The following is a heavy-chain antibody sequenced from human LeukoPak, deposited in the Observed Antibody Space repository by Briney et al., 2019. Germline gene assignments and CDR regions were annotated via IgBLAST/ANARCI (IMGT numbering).Heavy chain of an antibody. CDR2: VCGSSVGT. Sequence: GGSLRLSCAASGFTFSYFAMSWVRQAPGKRLEWVSTVCGSSVGTYYADSVKGRFTISRDSSKNTLYLQMDSPRVEDTAVYYCAKAETTGGSCYSPSDFWGQGTLVTVSS. CDR1: GFTFSYFA. D-gene: IGHD2-15*01. V-gene: IGHV3-23*01. J-gene: IGHJ4*02. CDR3: AKAETTGGSCYSPSDF.